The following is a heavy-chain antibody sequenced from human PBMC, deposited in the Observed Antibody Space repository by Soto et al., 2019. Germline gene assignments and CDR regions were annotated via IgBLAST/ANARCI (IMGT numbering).Heavy chain of an antibody. V-gene: IGHV3-15*07. D-gene: IGHD1-1*01. Sequence: GGSLRLSCAASGFTFNNAWMNWVRQAPGKGLEGVGRIKSKTHGGTTDYGAPVKGRFTISRDDSKNTLYLQMNSLRAEDTAVYYCAKEGWRDDNNMRYYGMDVWGQGTTVTVSS. CDR3: AKEGWRDDNNMRYYGMDV. CDR2: IKSKTHGGTT. J-gene: IGHJ6*02. CDR1: GFTFNNAW.